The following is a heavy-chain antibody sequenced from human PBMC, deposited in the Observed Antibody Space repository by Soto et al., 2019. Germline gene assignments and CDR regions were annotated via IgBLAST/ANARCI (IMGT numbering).Heavy chain of an antibody. J-gene: IGHJ6*03. Sequence: XXVKVSCKASGYTFTSYYMRWVRQAPGQGLEWMGIINPSGGSTSYAQKFQGRVTMTRDTSTSTVYMELSRMRSEDTAVYYCARLNGNYYYMDVWGKGTTVTVS. CDR3: ARLNGNYYYMDV. V-gene: IGHV1-46*03. CDR2: INPSGGST. CDR1: GYTFTSYY.